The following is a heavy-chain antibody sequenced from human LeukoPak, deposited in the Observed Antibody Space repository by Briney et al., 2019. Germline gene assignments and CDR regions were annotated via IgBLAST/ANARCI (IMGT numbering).Heavy chain of an antibody. D-gene: IGHD5-24*01. CDR1: GFTFNDYY. CDR2: ISSSGSTI. Sequence: GGSLRLSCAASGFTFNDYYMSWIRQAPGKGLEWVSYISSSGSTIYYADSVKGRFTISRDNAKNSLFLQMNSLRVDDTATYYCARAGEMRYMDVWGKGTAVAVS. J-gene: IGHJ6*03. CDR3: ARAGEMRYMDV. V-gene: IGHV3-11*01.